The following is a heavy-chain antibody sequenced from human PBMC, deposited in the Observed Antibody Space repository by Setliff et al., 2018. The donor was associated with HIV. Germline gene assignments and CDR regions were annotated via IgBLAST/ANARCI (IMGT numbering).Heavy chain of an antibody. CDR3: ATRRGGGRHYFDY. CDR1: GFTFGNNW. J-gene: IGHJ4*02. D-gene: IGHD3-16*01. CDR2: IKQDASEK. Sequence: GSLRLSCAASGFTFGNNWMSWVRQAPGKGLEWVATIKQDASEKYYVDSVKGRFTISRDNGWNSLFLQMNSLRAEDTAVYYCATRRGGGRHYFDYWGQGTLVTVSS. V-gene: IGHV3-7*01.